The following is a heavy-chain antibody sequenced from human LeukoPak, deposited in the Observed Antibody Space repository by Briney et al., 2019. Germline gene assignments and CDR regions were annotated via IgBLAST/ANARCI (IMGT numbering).Heavy chain of an antibody. V-gene: IGHV4-31*03. J-gene: IGHJ3*02. CDR2: VYYTGST. CDR3: ARDTPPGSSPPDAFDI. CDR1: GGSISSGDYY. D-gene: IGHD6-13*01. Sequence: SQTLSLTCTVSGGSISSGDYYWSWLRQPPGKGLEWIGYVYYTGSTHYNPSLKSRVTISVDTSKNQFSLKLSSVTAADTAVYYCARDTPPGSSPPDAFDIWGQGTMVTVSS.